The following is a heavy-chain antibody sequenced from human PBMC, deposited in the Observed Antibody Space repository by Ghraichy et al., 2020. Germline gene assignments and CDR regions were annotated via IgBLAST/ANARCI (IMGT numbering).Heavy chain of an antibody. CDR1: GGSFSGYY. CDR2: INHSGST. CDR3: ARGRTDYVWGSYRYFDY. D-gene: IGHD3-16*02. V-gene: IGHV4-34*01. J-gene: IGHJ4*02. Sequence: SETLSLTCAVYGGSFSGYYWSWIRQPPGKGLEWIGEINHSGSTNYNPSLKSRVTISVDTSKNQFSLKLSSVTAADTAVYYCARGRTDYVWGSYRYFDYWGQGTLVTVSS.